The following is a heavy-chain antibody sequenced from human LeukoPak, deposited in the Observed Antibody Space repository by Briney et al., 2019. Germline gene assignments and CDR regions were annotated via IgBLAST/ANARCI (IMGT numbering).Heavy chain of an antibody. CDR3: AHRRVYGDYVPSFQH. J-gene: IGHJ1*01. V-gene: IGHV2-5*02. CDR1: GFSLSSRGVG. D-gene: IGHD4-17*01. CDR2: SYCDDDK. Sequence: SGPTLVKPTQALTLICTFSGFSLSSRGVGVAWIRQPPGKALEWLALSYCDDDKRYSSSLKSRLTITKDTSKNQVVLKMTNMDPVDTATYYCAHRRVYGDYVPSFQHWGQGTLVTLSS.